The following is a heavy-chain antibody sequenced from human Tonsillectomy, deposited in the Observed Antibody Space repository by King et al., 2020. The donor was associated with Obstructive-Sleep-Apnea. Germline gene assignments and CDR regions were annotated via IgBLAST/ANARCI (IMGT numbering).Heavy chain of an antibody. J-gene: IGHJ4*02. D-gene: IGHD3-10*01. CDR1: GTSISSGYYY. CDR2: IFYSGGT. CDR3: AREDNFGSYDY. V-gene: IGHV4-31*03. Sequence: QLQESGPGLVKPSQTLSLICTVSGTSISSGYYYRSWIRQYPGKGLEWIGYIFYSGGTHYNPSLKSRVTISVDMSKDQFSLKLSSVTAADTAFYYCAREDNFGSYDYWGQGTLVTVSS.